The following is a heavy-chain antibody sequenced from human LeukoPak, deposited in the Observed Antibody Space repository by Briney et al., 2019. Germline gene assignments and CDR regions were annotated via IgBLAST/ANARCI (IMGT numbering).Heavy chain of an antibody. J-gene: IGHJ4*02. CDR3: ARADSSSSGFDY. Sequence: SETLSLTCAVYGGSFSGYYWSWIRQPPGKGLEWIGETNHSGTTNYNPSLKSRVTISVDTSKNQFSLKLSSVTAADTAVYYCARADSSSSGFDYWGQGTLVTVSS. CDR2: TNHSGTT. CDR1: GGSFSGYY. D-gene: IGHD6-6*01. V-gene: IGHV4-34*01.